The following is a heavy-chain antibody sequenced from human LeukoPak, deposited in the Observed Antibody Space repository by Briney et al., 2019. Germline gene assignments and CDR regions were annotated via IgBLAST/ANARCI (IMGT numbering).Heavy chain of an antibody. J-gene: IGHJ4*02. D-gene: IGHD2-15*01. CDR1: GPRSINNW. CDR3: ARIAATWYGGS. CDR2: FFPSDSNT. V-gene: IGHV5-51*01. Sequence: PGAPRQISCQAPGPRSINNWFAGVRQLPAKGREWSGIFFPSDSNTRYSPCFQGQVTTSADMSTDTAYLQSTSLRASDTAMYYCARIAATWYGGSWGQGTLVSVSS.